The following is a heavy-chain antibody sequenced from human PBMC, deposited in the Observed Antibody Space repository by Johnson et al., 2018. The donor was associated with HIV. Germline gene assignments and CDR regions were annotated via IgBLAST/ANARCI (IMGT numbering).Heavy chain of an antibody. V-gene: IGHV3-20*04. CDR3: AKDRSTGWYPAFDI. CDR2: INWNGGST. D-gene: IGHD6-19*01. J-gene: IGHJ3*02. Sequence: VQLVESGGGVVRPGGSLRLSCAASGSTFDDYGMSWVRQAPGKGLEWVSGINWNGGSTGYADSVKGRFTISRDNSKNTLYLQMNSLRAEDTALYYCAKDRSTGWYPAFDIWGQGTMVTVSS. CDR1: GSTFDDYG.